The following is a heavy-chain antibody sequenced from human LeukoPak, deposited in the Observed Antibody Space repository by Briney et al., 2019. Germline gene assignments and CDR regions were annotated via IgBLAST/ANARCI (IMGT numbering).Heavy chain of an antibody. D-gene: IGHD6-6*01. J-gene: IGHJ5*02. CDR2: IYYSGST. V-gene: IGHV4-59*11. CDR1: GGSISSHY. CDR3: ARAEYSSPPGFDP. Sequence: SETLSLTCTVSGGSISSHYWSWIRQPPGKGLEWIGYIYYSGSTNYNPPLKSRVTISVDTSKNQFSLKLSSVTAADTAVYYCARAEYSSPPGFDPWGQGTLVTVSS.